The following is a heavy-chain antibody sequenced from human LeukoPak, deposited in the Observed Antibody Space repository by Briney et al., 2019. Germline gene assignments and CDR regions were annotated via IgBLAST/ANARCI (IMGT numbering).Heavy chain of an antibody. D-gene: IGHD3-10*01. CDR3: ARHQRYYGSGSYRNHNWFDP. Sequence: ASVKVSCKASGYTFTNYGISWVRQAPGQGLEWMGWITTYNDDTNYAQKLQGRVTMTTDTSTGTAYMELRSLRSDDTAVYYCARHQRYYGSGSYRNHNWFDPWGQGTLVTVSS. V-gene: IGHV1-18*01. CDR1: GYTFTNYG. CDR2: ITTYNDDT. J-gene: IGHJ5*02.